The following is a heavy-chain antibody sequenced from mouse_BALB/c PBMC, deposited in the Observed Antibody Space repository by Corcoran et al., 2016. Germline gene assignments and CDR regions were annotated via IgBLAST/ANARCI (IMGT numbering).Heavy chain of an antibody. CDR2: INPYNDGT. D-gene: IGHD1-3*01. V-gene: IGHV1S136*01. J-gene: IGHJ4*01. CDR1: GYTFTSYV. CDR3: SMLYPGITNDF. Sequence: EVQLQQSGPELVKPGASVKMSCKASGYTFTSYVMHWVKQKPGQGLEWIGYINPYNDGTKYNEKFKGKATLTSDKSSSTAYMELSSPTSEDSAVYYFSMLYPGITNDFWGQGTSVPLS.